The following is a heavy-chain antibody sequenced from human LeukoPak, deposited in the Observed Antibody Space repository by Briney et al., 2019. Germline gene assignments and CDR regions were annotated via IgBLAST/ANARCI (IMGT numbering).Heavy chain of an antibody. J-gene: IGHJ4*02. Sequence: SSETPSLTCAVSGGSISIGGYSWSWIRQPPGKGLEWIGYIYHSGSTYYNPSLKSRVTISVDRSKNQFSLKLSSVTAADTAVYYCARVPSYYDSSGYYSYYFDYWGQGTLVTVSS. D-gene: IGHD3-22*01. CDR2: IYHSGST. CDR3: ARVPSYYDSSGYYSYYFDY. V-gene: IGHV4-30-2*01. CDR1: GGSISIGGYS.